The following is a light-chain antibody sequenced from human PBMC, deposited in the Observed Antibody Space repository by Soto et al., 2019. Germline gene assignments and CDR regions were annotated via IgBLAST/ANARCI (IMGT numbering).Light chain of an antibody. CDR2: EAT. CDR3: CSYAGRASVI. CDR1: SGDIGNYNL. Sequence: QSALTQPASVSGSPGQSITIPCTGTSGDIGNYNLISWYQHHPGKAPKVIIFEATKRPSDISARFSASKSGNTASLTISGLLAEDEADYYCCSYAGRASVIFGGGTKLTVL. V-gene: IGLV2-23*01. J-gene: IGLJ2*01.